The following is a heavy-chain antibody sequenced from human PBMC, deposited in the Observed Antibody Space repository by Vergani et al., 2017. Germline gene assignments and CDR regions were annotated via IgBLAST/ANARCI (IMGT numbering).Heavy chain of an antibody. D-gene: IGHD4-17*01. CDR1: GYTFTDHY. Sequence: EVQLVQSGAEVKKPGATMKISCKVSGYTFTDHYMHWVKQAPGKGLEWMGRVDPEDGETLYAEKFKGRVTIAADTSTDTAHLELSSLRSEDTAVYYCATPQTVTTGGMEVWGQGTTVIVSS. V-gene: IGHV1-69-2*01. CDR2: VDPEDGET. CDR3: ATPQTVTTGGMEV. J-gene: IGHJ6*02.